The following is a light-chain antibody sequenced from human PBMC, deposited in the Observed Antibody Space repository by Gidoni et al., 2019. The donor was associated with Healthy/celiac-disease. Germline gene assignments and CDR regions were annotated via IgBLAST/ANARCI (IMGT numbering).Light chain of an antibody. J-gene: IGLJ2*01. Sequence: QSALTQPRSVSVSPGPSVTISCTGTSSDVGGYNYVSWYQQPPGKAPKLMIYDVSKRPSGVPDRFSGSKSGNTASLTISGLQAEDEADYYCCSYAGSYTFVVFGGGTKLTVL. CDR1: SSDVGGYNY. CDR2: DVS. CDR3: CSYAGSYTFVV. V-gene: IGLV2-11*01.